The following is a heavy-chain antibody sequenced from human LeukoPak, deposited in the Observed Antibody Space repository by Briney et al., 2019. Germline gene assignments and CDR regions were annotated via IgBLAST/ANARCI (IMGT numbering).Heavy chain of an antibody. V-gene: IGHV3-11*04. J-gene: IGHJ4*02. CDR3: ARGRTSGSSWPFDY. CDR2: IGSSGDSI. CDR1: GFTFNDYY. Sequence: GGSLRLSCAASGFTFNDYYMSWIRQAPGKGLEWISYIGSSGDSINYADSVKGRFTISRDNAKNSLSLQMNSLRAEDTAVYYCARGRTSGSSWPFDYWGQGTSVTVSS. D-gene: IGHD6-13*01.